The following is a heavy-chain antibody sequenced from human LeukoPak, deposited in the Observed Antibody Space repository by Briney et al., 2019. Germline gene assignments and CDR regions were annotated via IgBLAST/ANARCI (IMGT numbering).Heavy chain of an antibody. CDR3: AGGPYQLLYWFDP. J-gene: IGHJ5*02. Sequence: KPSETLSLTCTVPGGSISNYYWSWIRQPPGKGLEWIGYIYYSGSTNYNPSLKSRVTISVDTSKNQFSLKLSSVTAADTAVYYCAGGPYQLLYWFDPWGQGTLVTVYS. D-gene: IGHD2-2*01. V-gene: IGHV4-59*01. CDR2: IYYSGST. CDR1: GGSISNYY.